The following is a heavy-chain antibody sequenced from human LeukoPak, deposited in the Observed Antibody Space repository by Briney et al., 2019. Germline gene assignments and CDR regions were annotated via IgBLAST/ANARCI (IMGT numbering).Heavy chain of an antibody. D-gene: IGHD4-17*01. CDR3: ASRTVTTPTYGMDV. V-gene: IGHV1-18*01. Sequence: GESLKISCKGSGFSFTNYWIGWVRQAPGQGLEWMGWISAYNGNTNYAQKLQGRVTMTTDTSTSTAYMELRSLRSDDTAVYYCASRTVTTPTYGMDVWGQGTTVTVSS. CDR1: GFSFTNYW. CDR2: ISAYNGNT. J-gene: IGHJ6*02.